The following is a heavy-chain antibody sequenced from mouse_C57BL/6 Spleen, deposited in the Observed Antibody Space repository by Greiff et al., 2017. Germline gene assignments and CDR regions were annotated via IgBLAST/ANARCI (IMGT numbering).Heavy chain of an antibody. CDR1: GFTFSSYG. D-gene: IGHD1-1*01. Sequence: EVKLQESGGDLVKPGGSLKLSCAASGFTFSSYGMSWVRQTPDKRLEWVATISSGGSYTYYPDSVKGRFTISRDNAKNTLYLQMSSLKSEDTAMYYCAREYYGSSDWFAYWGQGTLVTVSA. CDR2: ISSGGSYT. V-gene: IGHV5-6*01. J-gene: IGHJ3*01. CDR3: AREYYGSSDWFAY.